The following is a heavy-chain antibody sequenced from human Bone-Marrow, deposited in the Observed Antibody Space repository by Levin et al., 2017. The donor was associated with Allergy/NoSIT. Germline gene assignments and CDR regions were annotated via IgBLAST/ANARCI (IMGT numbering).Heavy chain of an antibody. CDR1: GFNFKNYA. V-gene: IGHV3-33*01. CDR2: IWYHGHNQ. CDR3: ARDLGYYDSDGYNPGALTV. D-gene: IGHD3-22*01. Sequence: QTGESLKISCEASGFNFKNYAMHWVRQAPGQGLEWVAVIWYHGHNQFSADSVKGRFTISRDNSKNTLYLEMNSVRAEDTAIYYCARDLGYYDSDGYNPGALTVWGQGTMVTVSS. J-gene: IGHJ3*01.